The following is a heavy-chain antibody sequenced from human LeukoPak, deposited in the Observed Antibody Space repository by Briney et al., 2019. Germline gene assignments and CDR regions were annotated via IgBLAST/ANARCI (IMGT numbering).Heavy chain of an antibody. Sequence: PGRCLRLSCAASGFTFSSYGMHWVRQAPGKGLEWVAVISYDGSNKYYADSVKGRFTISRDNSKNTLYLQMNSLRAEDTAVYYCAKNGDSSGYYSVDYWGQGTLVTVSS. D-gene: IGHD3-22*01. CDR2: ISYDGSNK. CDR3: AKNGDSSGYYSVDY. V-gene: IGHV3-30*18. CDR1: GFTFSSYG. J-gene: IGHJ4*02.